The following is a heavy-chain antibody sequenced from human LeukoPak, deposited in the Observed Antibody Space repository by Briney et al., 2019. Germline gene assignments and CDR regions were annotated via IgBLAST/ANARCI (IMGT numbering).Heavy chain of an antibody. CDR1: GYTFTSYY. CDR2: INPSGGDT. Sequence: ASVKVSCKAFGYTFTSYYIYWVRQAPGQGLECMGVINPSGGDTTYAQKFQGRVTMTRDTSTSTVYMELSSLRSEDTAFYYCARLGDHGIHNWFDPWGQGTLVTVTS. V-gene: IGHV1-46*01. J-gene: IGHJ5*02. CDR3: ARLGDHGIHNWFDP. D-gene: IGHD2-21*02.